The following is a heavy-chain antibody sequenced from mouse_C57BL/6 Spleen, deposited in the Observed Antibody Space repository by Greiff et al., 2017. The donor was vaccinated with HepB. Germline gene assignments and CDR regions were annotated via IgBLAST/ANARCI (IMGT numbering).Heavy chain of an antibody. Sequence: VKLMESGPELVKPGASVKISCKASGYAFSSSWMNWVKQRPGKGLEWIGRIYPGDGDTNYNGKFKGKATLTADKSSSTAYMQLSSLTSEDSAVYFCARSYYDYGLDYWGQGTTLTVSS. D-gene: IGHD2-4*01. V-gene: IGHV1-82*01. CDR1: GYAFSSSW. CDR3: ARSYYDYGLDY. CDR2: IYPGDGDT. J-gene: IGHJ2*01.